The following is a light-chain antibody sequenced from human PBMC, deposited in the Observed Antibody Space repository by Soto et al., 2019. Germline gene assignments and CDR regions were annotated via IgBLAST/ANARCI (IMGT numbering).Light chain of an antibody. V-gene: IGKV3-20*01. CDR1: QSVSSSY. J-gene: IGKJ2*01. CDR2: GAS. CDR3: QQSPGYT. Sequence: EIGLTQSPGTLSLSPGERATLSCRASQSVSSSYLAWYQQKPGQAPRLLIYGASGRATGIPDRFSGSGSGTDFTLTISRLEPEDFAVYYCQQSPGYTFGQGTKLEIK.